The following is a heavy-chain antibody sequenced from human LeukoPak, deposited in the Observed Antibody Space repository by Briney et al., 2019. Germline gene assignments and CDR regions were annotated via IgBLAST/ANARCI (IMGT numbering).Heavy chain of an antibody. CDR2: ISSSGSTI. CDR3: ARSRNWFDP. Sequence: GGSLRLSCAASGFTFSDYMSWIRQAPGKGLEWVSYISSSGSTIYYADSVKGRFTIARDNAKNSLYLQMNSLRAEDTAVYYCARSRNWFDPWGQGTLVTVSS. CDR1: GFTFSDY. J-gene: IGHJ5*02. V-gene: IGHV3-11*01.